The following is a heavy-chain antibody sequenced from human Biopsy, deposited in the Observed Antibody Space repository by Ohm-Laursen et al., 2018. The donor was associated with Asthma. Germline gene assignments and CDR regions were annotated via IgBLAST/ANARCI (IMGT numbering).Heavy chain of an antibody. CDR1: GGSVSSGSYY. D-gene: IGHD4-17*01. V-gene: IGHV4-31*03. CDR3: ARTTYGDDGFDP. J-gene: IGHJ5*02. Sequence: PSQTLSLTCTVSGGSVSSGSYYWSWIRQPPGKGLAWVSYISYSGSTYYNPPLKSRVSILIDTSKNQFSLRLSSVTAADTAVYYCARTTYGDDGFDPWGQGTLVTVSS. CDR2: ISYSGST.